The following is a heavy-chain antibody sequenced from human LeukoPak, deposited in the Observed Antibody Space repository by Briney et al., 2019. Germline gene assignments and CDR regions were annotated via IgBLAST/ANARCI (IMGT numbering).Heavy chain of an antibody. CDR2: LNWNGDNT. D-gene: IGHD7-27*01. V-gene: IGHV3-20*04. CDR1: GFALEDYG. J-gene: IGHJ4*02. Sequence: GGSLRLSCAASGFALEDYGMTWVRHAPGKGREWVSGLNWNGDNTGYAASVKGRFTISRDNAKHSLYLQVNSLRAEDTAFYYCARVWAWGSGNYFDYWGQGTLVTVSS. CDR3: ARVWAWGSGNYFDY.